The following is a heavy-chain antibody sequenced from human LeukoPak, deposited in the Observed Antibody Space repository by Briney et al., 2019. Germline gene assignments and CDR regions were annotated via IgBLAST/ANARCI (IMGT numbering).Heavy chain of an antibody. J-gene: IGHJ3*02. CDR3: ARGLNWNYQNAFDI. CDR2: ISYDGSNK. V-gene: IGHV3-30-3*01. CDR1: GFTFSSYA. Sequence: GGSLRLSCAASGFTFSSYAMRWVRQAPGKGLEWVAVISYDGSNKYYADSVKGRFTISRDNSKNTLYLQMNSLRAEDTAVYYCARGLNWNYQNAFDIWGQGTMVTVSS. D-gene: IGHD1-7*01.